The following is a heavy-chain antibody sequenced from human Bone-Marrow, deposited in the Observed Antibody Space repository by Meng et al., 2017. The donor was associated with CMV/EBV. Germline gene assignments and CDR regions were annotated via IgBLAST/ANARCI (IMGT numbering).Heavy chain of an antibody. V-gene: IGHV1-46*01. Sequence: ASVKVSCKASVYTFTNYYMHWVRQAPGHGLEWMGIINPSGGSTTFAQRFQGRISMTRDTSTSTFYMTLSSLSSEDTAVYYCARGAWNHAHYYYYGMDVWGQGTTVTVSS. CDR3: ARGAWNHAHYYYYGMDV. J-gene: IGHJ6*02. CDR2: INPSGGST. D-gene: IGHD1-14*01. CDR1: VYTFTNYY.